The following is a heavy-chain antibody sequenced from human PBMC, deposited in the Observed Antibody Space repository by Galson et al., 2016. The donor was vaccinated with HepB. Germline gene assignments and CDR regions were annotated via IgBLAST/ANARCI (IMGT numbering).Heavy chain of an antibody. Sequence: SLSLSCAASGFNFSSYWVHLVRQAPGTGLVWVSRINSDEGSTRYVDSVKGRFTIARASAKNTMFLQMHSLSVDDTAVYYCVRDRGYCLGNGCYAADAFDIWGRGAVVTVSS. CDR3: VRDRGYCLGNGCYAADAFDI. D-gene: IGHD2-2*01. CDR1: GFNFSSYW. J-gene: IGHJ3*02. V-gene: IGHV3-74*01. CDR2: INSDEGST.